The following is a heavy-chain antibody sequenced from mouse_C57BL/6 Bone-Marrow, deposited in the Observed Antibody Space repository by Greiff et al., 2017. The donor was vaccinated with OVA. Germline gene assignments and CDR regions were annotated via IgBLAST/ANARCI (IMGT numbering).Heavy chain of an antibody. V-gene: IGHV1-81*01. D-gene: IGHD2-4*01. Sequence: VKLMESGAELARPGASVKLSCKASGYTFTSYGISWVKQRTGQGLEWIGEIYPRSGNTSYNEKFKGKATLTADKSSSTAYMELRSLTAEDSAVYFCARRRDYDYDWGQGTSVTVSS. CDR1: GYTFTSYG. J-gene: IGHJ4*01. CDR3: ARRRDYDYD. CDR2: IYPRSGNT.